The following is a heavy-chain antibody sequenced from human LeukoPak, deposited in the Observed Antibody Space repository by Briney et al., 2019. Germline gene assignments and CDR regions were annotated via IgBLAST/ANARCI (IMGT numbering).Heavy chain of an antibody. V-gene: IGHV3-73*01. CDR1: GFTFSVSA. Sequence: GGSLKLSCAASGFTFSVSAMYWVRQASGKGLEWIGRIRNKANTYATAYAASVKGRFTISRGDSKNTAYLQMNSLRAEDTAVYYCARGGEAMAPVGWGQGTLVTVSS. D-gene: IGHD5-18*01. CDR2: IRNKANTYAT. J-gene: IGHJ4*02. CDR3: ARGGEAMAPVG.